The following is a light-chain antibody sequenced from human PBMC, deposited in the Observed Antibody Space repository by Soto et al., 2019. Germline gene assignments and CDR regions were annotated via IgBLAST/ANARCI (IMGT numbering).Light chain of an antibody. CDR3: PQYGTSLT. Sequence: EIVLTQSPGTLSLAPEERATLSCRASQSVTSNYLAWYQHKPGQAPRCLIYGAAIRSTGIPDRFSGSGSGTDFTLTISRLEPEDFAVYYCPQYGTSLTFGQGTKLEIK. J-gene: IGKJ2*01. V-gene: IGKV3-20*01. CDR2: GAA. CDR1: QSVTSNY.